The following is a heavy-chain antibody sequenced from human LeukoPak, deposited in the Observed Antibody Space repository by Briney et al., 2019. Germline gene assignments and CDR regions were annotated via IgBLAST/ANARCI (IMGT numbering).Heavy chain of an antibody. Sequence: SETLSLTCAGYGGSFSGYYWSWIRPAPGKGLEWIGEINHSGSTNYNPSLKSRATISVDTSKNQFSLKLSAVTAADTAVYYCAREGSGSYRYYYYYMDVWGKGTAVTISS. D-gene: IGHD3-10*01. V-gene: IGHV4-34*01. J-gene: IGHJ6*03. CDR3: AREGSGSYRYYYYYMDV. CDR2: INHSGST. CDR1: GGSFSGYY.